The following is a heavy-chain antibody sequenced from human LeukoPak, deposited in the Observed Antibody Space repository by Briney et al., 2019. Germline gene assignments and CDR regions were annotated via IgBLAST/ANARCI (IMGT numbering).Heavy chain of an antibody. CDR3: AELGITMIGGV. Sequence: QPGGSLRLSCAASGFTFSSYSMNWVRQAPGKGLEWVSYISSSGSTIYYADSVKGRFTFSRDNAKNSLYLQMNSLRAEDTAVYYCAELGITMIGGVWGKGTTVTISS. J-gene: IGHJ6*04. CDR1: GFTFSSYS. V-gene: IGHV3-48*04. CDR2: ISSSGSTI. D-gene: IGHD3-10*02.